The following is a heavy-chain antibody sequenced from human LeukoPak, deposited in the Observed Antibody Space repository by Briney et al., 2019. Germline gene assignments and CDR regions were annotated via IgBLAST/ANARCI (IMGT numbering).Heavy chain of an antibody. CDR1: GGSISSYY. CDR2: INTSGSA. Sequence: SETLSLTCTVSGGSISSYYWSWIRQSAGKGLEGFGRINTSGSANYNPSLKSRVTMSLDTSKNQLSLKLRSVTAADTAVYYCARAEKQVALDAFDIWARGQWSPSL. J-gene: IGHJ3*02. V-gene: IGHV4-4*07. CDR3: ARAEKQVALDAFDI.